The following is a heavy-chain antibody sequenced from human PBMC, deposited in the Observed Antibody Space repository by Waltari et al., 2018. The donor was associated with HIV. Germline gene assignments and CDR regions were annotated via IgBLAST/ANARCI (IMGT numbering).Heavy chain of an antibody. J-gene: IGHJ6*02. Sequence: GSLRLSCAASGFTFSSYWMSWVRQAPGKGLEWVANIKQDGSEKYYVDSVKGRFTISRDNAKNSLYLQMNSLRAEDTAVYYCARAPDCTNVPWRYLVCMQCMDVWGQWTTVTVSS. CDR1: GFTFSSYW. CDR2: IKQDGSEK. CDR3: ARAPDCTNVPWRYLVCMQCMDV. V-gene: IGHV3-7*01. D-gene: IGHD2-8*01.